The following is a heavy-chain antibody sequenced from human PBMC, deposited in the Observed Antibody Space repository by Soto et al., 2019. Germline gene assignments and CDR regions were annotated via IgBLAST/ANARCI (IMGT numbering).Heavy chain of an antibody. CDR3: ARDDSSGYYSNWFDP. J-gene: IGHJ5*02. V-gene: IGHV1-69*12. D-gene: IGHD3-22*01. CDR1: GGTFSSYA. CDR2: IIPIFGTA. Sequence: QVQLVQSGAEVKKPGSSVKVSCKASGGTFSSYAISWVRQAPGQGLEWMGGIIPIFGTANYAQKFQGRVTITADESXXRAYMELSSLRSEDTAVYYCARDDSSGYYSNWFDPWGQGTLVTVSS.